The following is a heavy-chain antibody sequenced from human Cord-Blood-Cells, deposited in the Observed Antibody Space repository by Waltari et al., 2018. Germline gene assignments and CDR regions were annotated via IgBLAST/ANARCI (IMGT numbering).Heavy chain of an antibody. CDR1: GFTFSRYS. CDR3: ARDKLSDH. D-gene: IGHD3-16*01. V-gene: IGHV3-21*01. J-gene: IGHJ5*02. CDR2: ISSSSSYI. Sequence: EVQLVESVGGLVKPGGPLRLSCAASGFTFSRYSTNWVHQAPGKGLEWVSSISSSSSYIYYADSVKGRFTISRDNAKNSLYLQMNSLRAEDTAVYYCARDKLSDHWGQGTLVTVSS.